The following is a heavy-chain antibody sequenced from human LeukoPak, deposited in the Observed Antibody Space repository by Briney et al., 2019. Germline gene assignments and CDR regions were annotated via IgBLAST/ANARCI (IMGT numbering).Heavy chain of an antibody. D-gene: IGHD1-14*01. V-gene: IGHV3-23*01. CDR1: GFTFSSYA. Sequence: HGGSLRLSCAASGFTFSSYAMSWVRQAPGKGLEWVSVISGSGGTTYYADSVKGRFTISRDSSKNTLYLQMNSLRAEDTAVYYCAKVSGGGLYYDGMDVWGQGTTVTVSS. CDR3: AKVSGGGLYYDGMDV. J-gene: IGHJ6*02. CDR2: ISGSGGTT.